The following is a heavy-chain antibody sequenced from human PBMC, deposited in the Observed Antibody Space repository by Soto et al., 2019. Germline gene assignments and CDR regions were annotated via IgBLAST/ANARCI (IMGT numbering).Heavy chain of an antibody. V-gene: IGHV1-18*01. Sequence: GASVKVYCKASGYTFTSYGISWVRQAPGQGLEWMGWISAYNGNTNYAQKLQGRVTMTTGTSTSTAYMELRSLRSDDTAVYYCARGCISTSCYPNFNLLFDYWGQGTLVPVSS. D-gene: IGHD2-2*01. CDR1: GYTFTSYG. CDR3: ARGCISTSCYPNFNLLFDY. CDR2: ISAYNGNT. J-gene: IGHJ4*02.